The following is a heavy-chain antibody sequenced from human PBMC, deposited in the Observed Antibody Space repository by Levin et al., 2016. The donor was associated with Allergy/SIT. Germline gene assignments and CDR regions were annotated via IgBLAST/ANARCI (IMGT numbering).Heavy chain of an antibody. D-gene: IGHD3-10*01. J-gene: IGHJ5*02. V-gene: IGHV3-20*01. CDR1: GFTFDDYG. CDR3: ARDLTGVWFGESPGWFDP. CDR2: INWNGGST. Sequence: GESLKISCAASGFTFDDYGMSWVRQAPGKGLEWVSGINWNGGSTGYADSVKGRFTISRDNAKNSLYLQMNSLRAEDTALYHCARDLTGVWFGESPGWFDPWGQGTLVTVSS.